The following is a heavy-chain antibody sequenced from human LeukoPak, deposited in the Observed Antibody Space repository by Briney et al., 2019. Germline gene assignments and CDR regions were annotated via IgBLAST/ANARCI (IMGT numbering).Heavy chain of an antibody. D-gene: IGHD2-15*01. CDR1: GGSISSYD. V-gene: IGHV4-59*01. CDR3: ARGYCSGGSCVDY. J-gene: IGHJ4*02. Sequence: PSETLSLTCAVSGGSISSYDWSWIRQPPGKGLEGIGYIYDSGSTNHNPSLKSGVNISADTSKNQFPLKLTPVTAEDTSVYYCARGYCSGGSCVDYWGQGTLVTVSS. CDR2: IYDSGST.